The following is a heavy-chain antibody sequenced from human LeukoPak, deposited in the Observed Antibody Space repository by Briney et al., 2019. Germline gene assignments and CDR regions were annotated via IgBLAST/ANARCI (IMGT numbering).Heavy chain of an antibody. CDR1: GYTFTSYY. V-gene: IGHV1-46*01. D-gene: IGHD6-13*01. Sequence: ASVKVSCKASGYTFTSYYMHWVRRAPGQGLEWMGIINPSGGSTSYAQKFQGRVTMTRDMSTSTVYMELSSLRSEDTAVYYCARDDSIAAAGPDYWGQGTLVTVSS. CDR3: ARDDSIAAAGPDY. J-gene: IGHJ4*02. CDR2: INPSGGST.